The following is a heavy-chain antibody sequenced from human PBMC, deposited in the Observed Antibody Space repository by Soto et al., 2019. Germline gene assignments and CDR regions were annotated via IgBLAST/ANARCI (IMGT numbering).Heavy chain of an antibody. D-gene: IGHD3-9*01. CDR1: GFTFSSYA. Sequence: GGSLRLSCAASGFTFSSYAMSWVRQAPGKGLEWVSAISGSGGSTYYADSVKGRFTISRDNSKNTLYLQMNSLRAEDTAVYYCAKDQTARRYFDWLFHNWGQGTLVTVSS. V-gene: IGHV3-23*01. J-gene: IGHJ4*02. CDR2: ISGSGGST. CDR3: AKDQTARRYFDWLFHN.